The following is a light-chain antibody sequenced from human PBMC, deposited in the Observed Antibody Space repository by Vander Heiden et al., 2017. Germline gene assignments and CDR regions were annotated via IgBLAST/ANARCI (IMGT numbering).Light chain of an antibody. CDR3: MRGTHWPST. Sequence: DVVMTQSPLSLPVTLGQPASISCRSSQSLVYSDGNTYLNWFQQRPGQSPRRLIYKVSIRDSGVPDRFSGSGSGTDFTLKISRVEAEDVGVYYCMRGTHWPSTFRGGTKVGI. CDR2: KVS. CDR1: QSLVYSDGNTY. V-gene: IGKV2-30*01. J-gene: IGKJ4*01.